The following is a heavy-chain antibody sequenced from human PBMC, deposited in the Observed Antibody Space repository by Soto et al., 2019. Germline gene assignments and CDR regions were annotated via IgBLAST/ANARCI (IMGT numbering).Heavy chain of an antibody. CDR2: IWYDGSNK. CDR1: GFTFSSYG. D-gene: IGHD6-19*01. V-gene: IGHV3-33*01. Sequence: QVQLVESGGGVVQPGRSLRLSCAASGFTFSSYGMHWVRQAPGKGLEWVAVIWYDGSNKYYADSVKGRFTISRDNSKNKLYLQMNSLRAEDTAVYYCARDQLGEQCLVLFIWGQGTMVTVSS. J-gene: IGHJ3*02. CDR3: ARDQLGEQCLVLFI.